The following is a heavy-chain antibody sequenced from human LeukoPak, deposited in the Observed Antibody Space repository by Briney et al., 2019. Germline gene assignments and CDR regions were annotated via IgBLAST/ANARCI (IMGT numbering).Heavy chain of an antibody. J-gene: IGHJ4*02. CDR2: INGDGSST. CDR1: GFTFRTYW. V-gene: IGHV3-74*01. Sequence: GGCLRLSCAASGFTFRTYWMHWGRQAPGKGLVWVSRINGDGSSTNYADSVKGRFTISRDNGKHMVYLQMNSLRDEDTAVYYCARDEAYQLLLWGQGTLITVSS. D-gene: IGHD2-2*01. CDR3: ARDEAYQLLL.